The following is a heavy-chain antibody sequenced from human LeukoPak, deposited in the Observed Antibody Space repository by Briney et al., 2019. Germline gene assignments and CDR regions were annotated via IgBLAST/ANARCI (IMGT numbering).Heavy chain of an antibody. D-gene: IGHD2-2*01. Sequence: GGSLRLSCAASGFTVSINYMSWVRQSPGKGLEWVSVIYSGGSTYYADSVKGRFTISRDNSKNTLYLQMNSLRAEDTAVYYCARELLRYCSSTGCYNDRGLDYWGQGTLVTVSS. V-gene: IGHV3-66*02. CDR2: IYSGGST. CDR3: ARELLRYCSSTGCYNDRGLDY. CDR1: GFTVSINY. J-gene: IGHJ4*02.